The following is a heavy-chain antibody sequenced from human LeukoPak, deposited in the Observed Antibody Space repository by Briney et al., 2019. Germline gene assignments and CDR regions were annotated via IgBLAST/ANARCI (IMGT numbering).Heavy chain of an antibody. D-gene: IGHD6-19*01. Sequence: ASVKVSCKASGYTFTGYYMHWVRQAPGQGLEWMGWINPNRGGTNYAQKFQGRVTMTRDTSISTAYIELSRLRSDDTAVYYCARDSSGWLRYYYYYLDVWGKGTTVTVSS. J-gene: IGHJ6*03. V-gene: IGHV1-2*02. CDR1: GYTFTGYY. CDR2: INPNRGGT. CDR3: ARDSSGWLRYYYYYLDV.